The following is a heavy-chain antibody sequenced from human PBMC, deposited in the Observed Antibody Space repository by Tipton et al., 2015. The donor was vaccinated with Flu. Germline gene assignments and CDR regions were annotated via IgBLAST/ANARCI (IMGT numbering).Heavy chain of an antibody. D-gene: IGHD3-10*01. CDR3: ARWSSPRFDP. J-gene: IGHJ5*02. CDR1: GGSISSGNYY. Sequence: TLSLTCTVSGGSISSGNYYWSWIRQPAGKGLEWIGRFHTSGTTKYNPSLKSRVTISLDTSKNHFSLRLTSVTAADTAVYYCARWSSPRFDPWGQGTLVTVSS. V-gene: IGHV4-61*02. CDR2: FHTSGTT.